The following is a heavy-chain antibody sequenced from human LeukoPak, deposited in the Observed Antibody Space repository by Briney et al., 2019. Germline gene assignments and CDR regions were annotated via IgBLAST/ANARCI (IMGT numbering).Heavy chain of an antibody. CDR1: GGSFSGYY. CDR3: ARRANYDFWSGSWALDY. D-gene: IGHD3-3*01. V-gene: IGHV4-34*01. J-gene: IGHJ4*02. Sequence: PSETLSLPCAVYGGSFSGYYWSWIRQPPGKGLEWIGEINHSGSTNYNPSLKSRVTISVDTSKNQFSLKLSSVTAADTAVYYCARRANYDFWSGSWALDYWGQGTLVTVSS. CDR2: INHSGST.